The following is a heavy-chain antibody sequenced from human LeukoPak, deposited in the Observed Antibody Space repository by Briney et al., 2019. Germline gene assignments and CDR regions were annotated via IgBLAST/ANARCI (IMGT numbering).Heavy chain of an antibody. CDR2: ISSSSSYI. V-gene: IGHV3-21*01. D-gene: IGHD3-22*01. CDR3: GRGDYDSSAYYYGYFQH. Sequence: GGSLRLSCAASGFTFSSYSMNWVRQAPGKGLEWVSSISSSSSYIYYADSVKGRFTISRDNAKNSLYLQMNSLRAEDTAGYYCGRGDYDSSAYYYGYFQHWGQGTLVTVSS. CDR1: GFTFSSYS. J-gene: IGHJ1*01.